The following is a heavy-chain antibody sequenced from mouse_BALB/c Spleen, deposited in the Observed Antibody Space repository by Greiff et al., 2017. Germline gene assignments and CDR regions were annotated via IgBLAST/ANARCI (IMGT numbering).Heavy chain of an antibody. CDR3: ARHYYGSSYLAY. V-gene: IGHV2-9*02. D-gene: IGHD1-1*01. CDR2: IWAGGST. CDR1: GFSLTSYG. Sequence: VQGVESGPGLVAPSQSLSITCTVSGFSLTSYGVHWVRQPPGKGLEWLGVIWAGGSTNYNSALMSRLSISKDNSKSQVFLKMNSLQTDDTAMYYCARHYYGSSYLAYWGQGTLVTVSA. J-gene: IGHJ3*01.